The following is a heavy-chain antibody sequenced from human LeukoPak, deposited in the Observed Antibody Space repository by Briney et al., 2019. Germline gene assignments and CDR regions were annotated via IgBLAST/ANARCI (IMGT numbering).Heavy chain of an antibody. CDR2: INSDGSST. CDR3: AREYSSGWYRYFDY. CDR1: GFTFSSYW. V-gene: IGHV3-74*01. D-gene: IGHD6-19*01. Sequence: GGSLRLSCAASGFTFSSYWMHWVRQAPEKGLVWVSRINSDGSSTSYADSVKGRFTISRDNAKNTLYLQMNSLRAEDTAVYYCAREYSSGWYRYFDYWGQGTLVTVSS. J-gene: IGHJ4*02.